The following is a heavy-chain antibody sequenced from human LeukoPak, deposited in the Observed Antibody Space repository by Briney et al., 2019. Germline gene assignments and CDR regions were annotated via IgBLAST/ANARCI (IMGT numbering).Heavy chain of an antibody. CDR3: ATQRGSYLWGTDFDY. D-gene: IGHD3-16*01. V-gene: IGHV1-2*02. J-gene: IGHJ4*02. CDR2: INPNSGDT. Sequence: ASVKVSCKASGYTFTGYYMHWVRQAPGQGLEWMGWINPNSGDTEYAQKFQGRVTMTRDMSISTAYMELSRLRSDDTAVYYCATQRGSYLWGTDFDYWGQGTLVTVSS. CDR1: GYTFTGYY.